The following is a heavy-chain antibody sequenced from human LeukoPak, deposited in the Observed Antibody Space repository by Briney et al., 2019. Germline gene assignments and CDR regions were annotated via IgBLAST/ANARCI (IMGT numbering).Heavy chain of an antibody. CDR2: INPNSGGT. D-gene: IGHD4-17*01. Sequence: ASVKVSCKASGYTFTGYYMHWVRQAPGQGLEWMGWINPNSGGTNYAQKLQGRVTMTTDTSTSTAYMELRSLRSDDTAVYYCARDLGRNYGDYPRLDYWGQGTLVTVSS. J-gene: IGHJ4*02. CDR3: ARDLGRNYGDYPRLDY. V-gene: IGHV1-2*02. CDR1: GYTFTGYY.